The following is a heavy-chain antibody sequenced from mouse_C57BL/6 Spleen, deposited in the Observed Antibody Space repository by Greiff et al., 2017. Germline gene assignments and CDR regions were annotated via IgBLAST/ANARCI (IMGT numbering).Heavy chain of an antibody. CDR3: ARERGDAWFAY. V-gene: IGHV1-52*01. J-gene: IGHJ3*01. D-gene: IGHD3-3*01. CDR1: GYTFTSYW. Sequence: QVQLQQPGAELVRPGSSVKLSCKASGYTFTSYWMHWVKQRPIQGLEWIGNIDPSDSEPHYNQKFKDKATLTVDKSSSTAYMQLSSLTSEDSAVYYCARERGDAWFAYWGQGTLVTVSA. CDR2: IDPSDSEP.